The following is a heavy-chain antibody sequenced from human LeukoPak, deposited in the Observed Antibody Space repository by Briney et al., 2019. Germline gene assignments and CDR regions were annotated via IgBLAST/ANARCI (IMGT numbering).Heavy chain of an antibody. V-gene: IGHV3-9*01. Sequence: SLRLSFSASGFTFDDYALHWVRPASGKGLEWVPGISWNSGSIGYADSVKGRFTISRDNAKNSLYLQMNSLRAEDTALYYCAKAPSITTYYFDYWGQGTLVTVSS. CDR2: ISWNSGSI. J-gene: IGHJ4*02. D-gene: IGHD1-20*01. CDR3: AKAPSITTYYFDY. CDR1: GFTFDDYA.